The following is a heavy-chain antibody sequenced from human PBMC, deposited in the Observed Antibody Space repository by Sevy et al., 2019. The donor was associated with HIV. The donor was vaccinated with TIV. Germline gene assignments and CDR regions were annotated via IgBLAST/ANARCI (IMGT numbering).Heavy chain of an antibody. CDR1: RFTFSTYD. CDR3: AKGQGYDYIWGNERSEYYFDY. CDR2: ISHDGSYQ. Sequence: GGSLRLSCAASRFTFSTYDIHWVRQAPGKGLEWVAVISHDGSYQYYTDSVKGRFTISRDDSKNKAYLQTNSLRADDSGVYYCAKGQGYDYIWGNERSEYYFDYWGQGTLVTVSS. D-gene: IGHD3-16*01. V-gene: IGHV3-30*18. J-gene: IGHJ4*02.